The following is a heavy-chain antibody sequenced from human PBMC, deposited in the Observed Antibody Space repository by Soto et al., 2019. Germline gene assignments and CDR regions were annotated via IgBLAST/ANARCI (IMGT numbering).Heavy chain of an antibody. V-gene: IGHV3-23*01. CDR1: GFTFSSYA. CDR2: ISGSGGST. J-gene: IGHJ4*02. CDR3: AKVFGRRRIDY. Sequence: LRLSCSASGFTFSSYAMSLVRQATVKGLEWLSAISGSGGSTYYADSVKGRFTISRDNSKNTLYLQMNSLRAEDTAVYYCAKVFGRRRIDYWGQRTLVTVSS. D-gene: IGHD3-10*01.